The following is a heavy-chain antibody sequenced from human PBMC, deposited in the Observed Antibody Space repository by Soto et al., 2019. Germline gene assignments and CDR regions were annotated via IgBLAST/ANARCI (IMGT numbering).Heavy chain of an antibody. CDR1: GGSISSGGYY. CDR2: IYYSGST. V-gene: IGHV4-31*03. J-gene: IGHJ5*02. CDR3: ARVYDSSGYYLWWFDP. Sequence: QVQLQESGPGLVKPSQTLSLTCTVSGGSISSGGYYWSWIRQHPGKGLEWIWYIYYSGSTYYNPSLKSRVTISVDTSKNQFSLKLSSVTAADTAVYYCARVYDSSGYYLWWFDPWGQGTLVTVSS. D-gene: IGHD3-22*01.